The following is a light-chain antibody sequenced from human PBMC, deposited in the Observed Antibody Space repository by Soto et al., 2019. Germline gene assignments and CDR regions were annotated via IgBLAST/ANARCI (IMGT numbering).Light chain of an antibody. CDR1: SSDVGGYNY. Sequence: QSALTQPASVSGSPGQSITISCTGTSSDVGGYNYVSWYQQYTGKAPKLMIYEVSYRPSGVFNRFSGSKSGNTASLTISGLQAEDEADYYCSSYASSTKNVFGTGTKVTVL. CDR2: EVS. J-gene: IGLJ1*01. CDR3: SSYASSTKNV. V-gene: IGLV2-14*01.